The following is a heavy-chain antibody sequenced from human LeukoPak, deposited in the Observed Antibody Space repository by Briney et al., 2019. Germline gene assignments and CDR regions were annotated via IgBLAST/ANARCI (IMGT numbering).Heavy chain of an antibody. D-gene: IGHD3-9*01. V-gene: IGHV3-15*01. CDR2: IKSKSDGGTT. CDR1: GFTFSNAW. Sequence: GGSLRLSCTASGFTFSNAWMSWVRQAPGTGLEWVGRIKSKSDGGTTDYAAPVKGRFTISRDDSKNTLYMQMNNLETEDTAVYYCTTTNPLLYDVLTGPHHWGQGALVTVSS. J-gene: IGHJ5*02. CDR3: TTTNPLLYDVLTGPHH.